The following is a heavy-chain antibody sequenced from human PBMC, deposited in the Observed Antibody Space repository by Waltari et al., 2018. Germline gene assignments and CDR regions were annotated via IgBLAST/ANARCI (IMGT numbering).Heavy chain of an antibody. Sequence: VQLVESGGSVVQPGKSLPFACEASGFRFRRFGMHWVRQAPGKGLEWVAVISYDENTKHYAESVRGRFIISRDNSKNTLHLEMNSLRGEDTAIYFCGKDLLSVVMAVENWGQGTLVTVSS. V-gene: IGHV3-30*18. CDR3: GKDLLSVVMAVEN. CDR1: GFRFRRFG. CDR2: ISYDENTK. J-gene: IGHJ4*02. D-gene: IGHD3-22*01.